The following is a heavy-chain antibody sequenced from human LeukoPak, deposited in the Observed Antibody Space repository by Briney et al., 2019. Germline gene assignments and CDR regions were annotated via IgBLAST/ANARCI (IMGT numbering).Heavy chain of an antibody. J-gene: IGHJ4*02. D-gene: IGHD1-26*01. Sequence: GGSLRLSCVASGFTFSTYAMHWVRQAPGKGLEWVTVIAYDGTIRYYADSVKGRFTISRDDSQNTLYLQMNSLRAEDTAVYYCARDPTYYLRYGYFDYWGQGTLVTVSS. CDR3: ARDPTYYLRYGYFDY. CDR2: IAYDGTIR. CDR1: GFTFSTYA. V-gene: IGHV3-30*04.